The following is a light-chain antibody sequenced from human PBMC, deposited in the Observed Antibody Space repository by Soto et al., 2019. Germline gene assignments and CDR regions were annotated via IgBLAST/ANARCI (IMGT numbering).Light chain of an antibody. V-gene: IGLV2-14*01. CDR3: SSFTNTITRYA. Sequence: QSAPTQPASVSGSPGQSITISCPGTSSDVCGYNYVSWFQHHPGKAPKLIIYEVSYRPSGVSNRFSGSKSGDTASLTISGLQAEDEADYYCSSFTNTITRYAFGTGTKVTVL. CDR2: EVS. J-gene: IGLJ1*01. CDR1: SSDVCGYNY.